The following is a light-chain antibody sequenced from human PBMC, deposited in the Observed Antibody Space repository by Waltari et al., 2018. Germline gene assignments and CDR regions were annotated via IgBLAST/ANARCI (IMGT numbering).Light chain of an antibody. CDR3: SSYTSSSTLV. Sequence: QSALTQPASVSGSPGQSLTISCTGTSRDVGGYNYVSWYQQHPGEAPKLMIYEVSDRPSGVSNSFSGSKSGNTASLTISGLQAEDEADYYCSSYTSSSTLVFGGGTKLTVL. V-gene: IGLV2-14*01. CDR1: SRDVGGYNY. J-gene: IGLJ2*01. CDR2: EVS.